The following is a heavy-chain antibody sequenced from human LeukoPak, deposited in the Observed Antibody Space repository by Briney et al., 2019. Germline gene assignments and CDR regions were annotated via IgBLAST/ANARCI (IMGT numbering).Heavy chain of an antibody. J-gene: IGHJ4*02. CDR3: AKDSSSSWFGGDSK. V-gene: IGHV3-30*18. CDR1: GFTFSNYG. Sequence: GGSLRLSCAASGFTFSNYGLHWVRQAPGKGLEWVALISTDGSNKNYADSVKGRFTISRDNSKNTLYLQMNSLRGEDTAVYYCAKDSSSSWFGGDSKWGQGTLVTVSS. D-gene: IGHD6-13*01. CDR2: ISTDGSNK.